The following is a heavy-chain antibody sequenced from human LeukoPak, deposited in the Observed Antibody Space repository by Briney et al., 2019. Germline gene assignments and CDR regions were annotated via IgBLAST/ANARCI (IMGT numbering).Heavy chain of an antibody. D-gene: IGHD3-22*01. J-gene: IGHJ4*02. CDR3: ARDAYYYDSSGYYTGPPSDY. CDR2: IIPIFGTA. V-gene: IGHV1-69*05. Sequence: SVKVSCKASGGTFSSYAISWVRQAPGQGLEWMGGIIPIFGTANYAQKFQGRVTITTDESTSTAYMELSSLRSEDTAVYYCARDAYYYDSSGYYTGPPSDYWGQGTLVTVSS. CDR1: GGTFSSYA.